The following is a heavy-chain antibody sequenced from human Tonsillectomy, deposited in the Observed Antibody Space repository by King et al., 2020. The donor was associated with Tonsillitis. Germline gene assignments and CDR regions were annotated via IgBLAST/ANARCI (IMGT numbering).Heavy chain of an antibody. D-gene: IGHD3-3*01. CDR2: ISKDGTNK. CDR3: AKDAWSGLYNWFDP. J-gene: IGHJ5*02. V-gene: IGHV3-30*18. Sequence: QLVQSGGGVVQPGRSLRLSCAASGFTLSTSAMHWVRQAPGKGLEWVAVISKDGTNKFYADSVKGRFTISRGESNNTLYLQMNSLITEDTAIYFCAKDAWSGLYNWFDPWGQGTLVTVSS. CDR1: GFTLSTSA.